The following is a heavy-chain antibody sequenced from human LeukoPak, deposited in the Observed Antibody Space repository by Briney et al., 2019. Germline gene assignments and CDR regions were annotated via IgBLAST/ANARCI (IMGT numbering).Heavy chain of an antibody. CDR3: TTDRNFWSGYYTRPTLYYFDY. CDR1: GFSFSSYG. J-gene: IGHJ4*02. V-gene: IGHV3-33*01. Sequence: GRSLRLSYAASGFSFSSYGMQWLGQAPAKGREGVAVIWYVGSNKYYADSVKGRFTISRENSKSTLYLQMNSLRAEDTAVYYCTTDRNFWSGYYTRPTLYYFDYWGQGTLVTVSS. CDR2: IWYVGSNK. D-gene: IGHD3-3*01.